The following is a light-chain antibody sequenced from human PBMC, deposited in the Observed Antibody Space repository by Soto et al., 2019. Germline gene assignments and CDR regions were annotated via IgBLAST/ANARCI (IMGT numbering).Light chain of an antibody. J-gene: IGKJ1*01. V-gene: IGKV3-20*01. Sequence: ETVLTQSPGTLSLSPGERATLSCRASQTIRSYYLAWYRQTPGQAPRLLIYGASNRATDIADRFSGSGSGTDFTLIISRLEPEDFALYYCQQYGSSPRTFGQGTKVEIK. CDR2: GAS. CDR3: QQYGSSPRT. CDR1: QTIRSYY.